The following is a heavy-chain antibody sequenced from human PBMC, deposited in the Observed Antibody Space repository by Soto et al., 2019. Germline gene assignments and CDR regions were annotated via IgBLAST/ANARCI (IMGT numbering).Heavy chain of an antibody. D-gene: IGHD1-1*01. CDR3: ASQLELPNPRDY. J-gene: IGHJ4*02. CDR2: IIPILGIA. Sequence: QVQMVQSGAEVKKPGSSVKVSCKASGGTFSSYTISWVRQAPGQGLEWMGRIIPILGIAKYAQKFQGGITITAHKSTSTAYMGLSSLRSEDTAVYYCASQLELPNPRDYWGQGTLVTVSS. CDR1: GGTFSSYT. V-gene: IGHV1-69*02.